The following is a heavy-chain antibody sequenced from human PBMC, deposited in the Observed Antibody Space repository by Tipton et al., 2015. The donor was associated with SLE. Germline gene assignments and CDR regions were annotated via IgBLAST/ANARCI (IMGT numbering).Heavy chain of an antibody. CDR2: IGTAGDP. V-gene: IGHV3-13*05. J-gene: IGHJ6*02. Sequence: SLRLSCAASGFTFSSYDMHWVRQATGKGLEWVSAIGTAGDPYYPGSVKGRFTISRDNAKNSLYLQMNSLRAEDTAVYYCATLLGPLNYYGMDVWGQGTTVTVSS. CDR1: GFTFSSYD. D-gene: IGHD2-8*02. CDR3: ATLLGPLNYYGMDV.